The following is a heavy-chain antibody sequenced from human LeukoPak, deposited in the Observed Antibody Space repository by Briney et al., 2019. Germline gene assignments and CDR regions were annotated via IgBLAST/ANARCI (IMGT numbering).Heavy chain of an antibody. Sequence: SETLSLTCAVYGGSFSGYYWSWIRQPPGKGLEWIGEINHSGSTNYNPSLKSRVTISVDTSKNQFSLKLSSVTAADTAVYYCARAGVGAFDIWGQGTMVTVSS. CDR1: GGSFSGYY. J-gene: IGHJ3*02. CDR3: ARAGVGAFDI. CDR2: INHSGST. V-gene: IGHV4-34*01. D-gene: IGHD7-27*01.